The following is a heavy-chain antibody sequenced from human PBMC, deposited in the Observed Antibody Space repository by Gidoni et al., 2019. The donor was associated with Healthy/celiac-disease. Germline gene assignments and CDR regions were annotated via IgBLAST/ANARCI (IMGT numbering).Heavy chain of an antibody. CDR1: VGTFSSYS. CDR3: AREGCHIKGWSGGSCDFDY. V-gene: IGHV1-69*06. D-gene: IGHD2-15*01. CDR2: IIPTVGTA. Sequence: QVQLVQSWAEVKKPWSSVQVSSKASVGTFSSYSICCVRQAPGQGLEWMGGIIPTVGTARYGQKYKGRLTMTRDKTTSTDYMELSSLRSEDTAVYDSAREGCHIKGWSGGSCDFDYWGQGTLVTVSS. J-gene: IGHJ4*02.